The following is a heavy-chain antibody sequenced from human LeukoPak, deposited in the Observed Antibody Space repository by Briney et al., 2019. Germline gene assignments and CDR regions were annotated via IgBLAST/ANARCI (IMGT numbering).Heavy chain of an antibody. Sequence: PSETLSLTCTVSGGSISSYYWSWIRQPPGKGLEWIGYMYYSGSTNYNPSLKSRVTISVDTSKNQFSLKLSSVTAADTAVYYCARFGGYAHTAMPWGQGTLVTVSS. J-gene: IGHJ5*02. V-gene: IGHV4-59*01. CDR2: MYYSGST. D-gene: IGHD5-18*01. CDR1: GGSISSYY. CDR3: ARFGGYAHTAMP.